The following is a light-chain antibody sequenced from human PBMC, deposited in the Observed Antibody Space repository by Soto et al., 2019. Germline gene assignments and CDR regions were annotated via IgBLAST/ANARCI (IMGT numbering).Light chain of an antibody. V-gene: IGKV3-20*01. CDR2: GAS. J-gene: IGKJ1*01. Sequence: EIVLTQSPGTLSLSPGERATLSCRASQSVSSSYLAWYQQKPGQAPGLLIYGASNRATGIPDRFSGSGSGTDFTLTISRLEPEDFAVYYCQHYGSSTWTFGQGTKVEIK. CDR3: QHYGSSTWT. CDR1: QSVSSSY.